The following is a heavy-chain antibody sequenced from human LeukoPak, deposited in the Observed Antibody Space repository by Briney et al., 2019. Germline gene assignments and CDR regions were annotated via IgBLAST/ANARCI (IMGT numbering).Heavy chain of an antibody. J-gene: IGHJ4*02. CDR3: ARGGVGATLSTEAFDY. V-gene: IGHV3-21*04. D-gene: IGHD1-26*01. CDR1: GFTFSSYS. Sequence: GGSLTLSCAASGFTFSSYSMNWVRQAPGKGLEWVSSISSSSSYIYYADSVKGRFTISRDNAKNSLYLQMNSPRAEDTAVYYYARGGVGATLSTEAFDYWGQGTLVTVSS. CDR2: ISSSSSYI.